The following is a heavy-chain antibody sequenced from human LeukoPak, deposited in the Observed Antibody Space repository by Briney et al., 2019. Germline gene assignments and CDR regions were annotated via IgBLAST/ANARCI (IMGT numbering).Heavy chain of an antibody. CDR2: ISSCNRIT. V-gene: IGHV1-18*01. CDR1: GYSLNTYG. CDR3: ANVAKGRYFFYYMDV. J-gene: IGHJ6*03. Sequence: ASVKVSCKASGYSLNTYGVSWVRQAPGQGLQWIGWISSCNRITNYAQKFQGRVTVTTDTSTDTTYMELRSLRSDDTAVYYCANVAKGRYFFYYMDVWGKGTTVTVSS.